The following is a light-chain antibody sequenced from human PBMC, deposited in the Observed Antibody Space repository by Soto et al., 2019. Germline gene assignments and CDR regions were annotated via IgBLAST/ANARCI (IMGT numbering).Light chain of an antibody. Sequence: QSALTQPASVSGSPGQSITISCTGTISDVGAYDSVSWYQQHPGKVPKLIIYDVTNRPSGVSDRFSGSKSGNTASLTISGLQAEDEADYYCSSYTSSNIVVFGGGTKLTVL. CDR3: SSYTSSNIVV. CDR1: ISDVGAYDS. J-gene: IGLJ2*01. CDR2: DVT. V-gene: IGLV2-14*01.